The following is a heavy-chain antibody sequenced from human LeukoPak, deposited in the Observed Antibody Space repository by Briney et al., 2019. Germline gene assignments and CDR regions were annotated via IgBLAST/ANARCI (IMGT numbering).Heavy chain of an antibody. CDR2: ISWDGGST. V-gene: IGHV3-43D*03. CDR1: GFTFDDYA. Sequence: PGGSLRLSCAASGFTFDDYAMHWVRQAPGKGLEWVSLISWDGGSTYYADSMKGRFTTSRDNSKNSLYLQMNSLRAEDTALYYCAKAHPHSRDYMDVWGKGTTVTVSS. J-gene: IGHJ6*03. CDR3: AKAHPHSRDYMDV.